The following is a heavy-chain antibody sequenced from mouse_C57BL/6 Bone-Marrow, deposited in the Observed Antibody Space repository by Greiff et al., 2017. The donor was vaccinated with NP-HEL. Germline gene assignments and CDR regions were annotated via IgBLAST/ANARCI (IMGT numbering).Heavy chain of an antibody. CDR3: ARKAPYYGGFAY. CDR1: GYSITSGYY. V-gene: IGHV3-6*01. Sequence: VQLQESGPGLVKPSQSLSLTCSVTGYSITSGYYWNWIRQFPGNKLEWMGYISYDGSNNYNPSLKNRISITRDTSKNQFFLKLNSVTTEDTATYYCARKAPYYGGFAYWGQGTLVTVSA. CDR2: ISYDGSN. J-gene: IGHJ3*01. D-gene: IGHD1-1*01.